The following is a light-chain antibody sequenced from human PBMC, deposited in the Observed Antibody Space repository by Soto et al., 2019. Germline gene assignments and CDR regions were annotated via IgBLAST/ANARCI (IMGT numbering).Light chain of an antibody. CDR2: GAS. V-gene: IGKV3-20*01. CDR1: QSVSSTY. CDR3: QQYGSSQFT. Sequence: EIVLTQSPGTLSLSPGERATLSCRASQSVSSTYLIWYQQKPGQAPRLLIYGASSRATGVPDRFSGGGSGTDFTLTISRLEPEDFAVYYCQQYGSSQFTFGPGTKVNIK. J-gene: IGKJ3*01.